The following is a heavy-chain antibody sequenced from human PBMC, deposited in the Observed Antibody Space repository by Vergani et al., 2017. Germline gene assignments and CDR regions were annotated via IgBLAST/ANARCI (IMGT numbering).Heavy chain of an antibody. V-gene: IGHV3-11*05. CDR3: ARDGVVVAAPQV. Sequence: QVQLVESGGGLVKPGGSLRLSCAASGFTFSDYYMSWIRQAPGKGLEWVSYISSSSSYANYADSVKGRFTISRDNAKNSLYLQMNSLRAEDTAVYCCARDGVVVAAPQVWGQGTLVTVSS. CDR1: GFTFSDYY. D-gene: IGHD2-15*01. CDR2: ISSSSSYA. J-gene: IGHJ4*02.